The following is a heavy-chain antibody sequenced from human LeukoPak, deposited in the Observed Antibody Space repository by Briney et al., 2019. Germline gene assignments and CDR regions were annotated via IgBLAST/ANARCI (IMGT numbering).Heavy chain of an antibody. J-gene: IGHJ4*02. CDR2: INPNSGGT. D-gene: IGHD2-15*01. Sequence: ASVKVSCKASGYTFTGYYMHWVRQAPGQGLEWMGWINPNSGGTNYAQKFQGRVTMTRDTSISTVYMELRSLRSEDTAVYYCARVDGSPDYWGQGTLVTVSS. V-gene: IGHV1-2*02. CDR1: GYTFTGYY. CDR3: ARVDGSPDY.